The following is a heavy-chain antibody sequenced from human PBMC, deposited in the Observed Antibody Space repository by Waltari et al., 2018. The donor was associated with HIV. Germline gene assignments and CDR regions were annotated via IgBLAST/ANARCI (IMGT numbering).Heavy chain of an antibody. J-gene: IGHJ4*02. D-gene: IGHD4-17*01. V-gene: IGHV3-30*01. CDR2: ISYDGSNK. Sequence: QVQLVESGGGVVQPGRSLRLSCAAYGFTFRSYAMHWVRQAPGKGLEWVAVISYDGSNKYYADSVKGQFTISRDNSKNTLYLQMNSLRAEDTAVYYCARDTVWGQGTLVTVSS. CDR1: GFTFRSYA. CDR3: ARDTV.